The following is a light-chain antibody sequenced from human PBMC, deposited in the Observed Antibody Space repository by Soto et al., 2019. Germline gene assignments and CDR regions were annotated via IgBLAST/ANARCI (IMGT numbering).Light chain of an antibody. CDR1: QSVSSN. CDR3: QQYTHWPPIT. J-gene: IGKJ5*01. Sequence: EIVMRLYAATLAVYAKGIATPSGLASQSVSSNLAWYQQKPGQAPRLLIYGASTRATGIPARFSGSWSGTEFTLTIRRLQSEGFAVYYSQQYTHWPPITVGQGTRLEIK. V-gene: IGKV3D-15*01. CDR2: GAS.